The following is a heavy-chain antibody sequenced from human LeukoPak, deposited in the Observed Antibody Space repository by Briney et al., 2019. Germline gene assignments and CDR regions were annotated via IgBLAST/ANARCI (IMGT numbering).Heavy chain of an antibody. CDR2: IYHSWST. Sequence: SETLSLTCTVSGYSISSDYFWGWIRRSPGKGLEWIGSIYHSWSTYFNPSLKSRVTISVDTSKNQFSLKLSSVTAADTAVYYCARDFRVCSSGSCYSGPFDYWGQGTLVTVSS. CDR1: GYSISSDYF. D-gene: IGHD2-15*01. CDR3: ARDFRVCSSGSCYSGPFDY. J-gene: IGHJ4*02. V-gene: IGHV4-38-2*02.